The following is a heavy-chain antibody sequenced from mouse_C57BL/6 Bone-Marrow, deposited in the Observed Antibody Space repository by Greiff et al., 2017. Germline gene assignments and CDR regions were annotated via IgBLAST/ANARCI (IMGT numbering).Heavy chain of an antibody. J-gene: IGHJ2*01. Sequence: VQLQQSGTVLARPGASVKMSCKTSGYTFTSYWMHWVKQRPGQGLEWIGAIYPGNSDTSYNQKFKGKAKLTAVTSASTAYMQLSSLTSEDSAVYYCARSYYYGSSWIYWGQGTTLTVSS. CDR1: GYTFTSYW. CDR2: IYPGNSDT. D-gene: IGHD1-1*01. V-gene: IGHV1-5*01. CDR3: ARSYYYGSSWIY.